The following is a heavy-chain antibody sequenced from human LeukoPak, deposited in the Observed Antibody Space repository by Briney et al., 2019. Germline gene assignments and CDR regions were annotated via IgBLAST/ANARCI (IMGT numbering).Heavy chain of an antibody. D-gene: IGHD2-2*01. Sequence: GGSLRLSCVASGFTFDEYAMHWARQAPGEGLEWVSDISWNSNSIGYADSVKGRFTISRDNAKNSLYLQMNSLRPEDTALYYCAKDKQCTSTSCYFFDYWGQGTLVTVSS. V-gene: IGHV3-9*01. CDR1: GFTFDEYA. CDR3: AKDKQCTSTSCYFFDY. CDR2: ISWNSNSI. J-gene: IGHJ4*02.